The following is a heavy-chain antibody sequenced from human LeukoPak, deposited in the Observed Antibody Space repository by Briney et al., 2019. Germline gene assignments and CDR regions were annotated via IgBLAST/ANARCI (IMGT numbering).Heavy chain of an antibody. Sequence: SGPALVKPPQTLTLTCTFSGFSLSTSGMCVSWIRQPPGKALEWLARIDWDDDKYYSTSLKTRLTISKDTSKNQVVLTMTNMDPVDTATYYCAREIIVGAANGLDYWGQGTLVTVSS. CDR1: GFSLSTSGMC. CDR3: AREIIVGAANGLDY. D-gene: IGHD1-26*01. CDR2: IDWDDDK. J-gene: IGHJ4*02. V-gene: IGHV2-70*11.